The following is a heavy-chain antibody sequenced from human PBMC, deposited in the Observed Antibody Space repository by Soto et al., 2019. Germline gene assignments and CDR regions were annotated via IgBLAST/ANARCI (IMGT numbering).Heavy chain of an antibody. CDR3: ARASGYSYADFDY. Sequence: PSETLSLTCSVSGDSMNSEYWTWIRQTPGKGLEWIGYIFPTGTTNYNPSLKSRVIISVDRSKNQFSLDLFSVTAADTAVYYCARASGYSYADFDYWGQGTLVNVSS. CDR2: IFPTGTT. J-gene: IGHJ4*02. CDR1: GDSMNSEY. V-gene: IGHV4-4*09. D-gene: IGHD5-18*01.